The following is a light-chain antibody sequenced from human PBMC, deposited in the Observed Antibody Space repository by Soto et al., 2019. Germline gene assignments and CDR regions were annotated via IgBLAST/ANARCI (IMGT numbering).Light chain of an antibody. CDR3: MQALQAGGFT. CDR1: QSLLRSNGYNY. V-gene: IGKV2-28*01. Sequence: DILITQSPLSLPVTPGEPASISCMSSQSLLRSNGYNYLDWYLQKPGQSPQLLIYLASNRASGVPDRFSGSGSGTDFTLKISRVEAEDVGVYYCMQALQAGGFTFGPGTKVDIK. CDR2: LAS. J-gene: IGKJ3*01.